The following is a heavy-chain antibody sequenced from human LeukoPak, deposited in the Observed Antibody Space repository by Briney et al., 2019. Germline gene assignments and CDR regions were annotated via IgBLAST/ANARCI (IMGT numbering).Heavy chain of an antibody. D-gene: IGHD5-24*01. V-gene: IGHV4-59*01. CDR2: IYYSGTT. Sequence: SETLSLTCTVSGGSLSGYYWSWIRQPPGKGLEWIGYIYYSGTTNYNPSLKGRVTISVDTSKNQFSLKLSSVTAADTAVYYCARFRWLQPFDYWGQGTLVTVSS. CDR1: GGSLSGYY. CDR3: ARFRWLQPFDY. J-gene: IGHJ4*02.